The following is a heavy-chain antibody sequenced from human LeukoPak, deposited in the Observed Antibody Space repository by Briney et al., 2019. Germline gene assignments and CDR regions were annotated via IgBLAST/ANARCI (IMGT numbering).Heavy chain of an antibody. Sequence: PSETLSLTCTVSGGSFTDYFWGWIRQPPGKGLEWIGSIYYSGRTFYNPSLKNRVSISLDTSKGQFSLNLDSVTAADTAVYFCTRDRAHGTQDYWGQGTLVTVS. CDR2: IYYSGRT. D-gene: IGHD1-26*01. CDR1: GGSFTDYF. J-gene: IGHJ4*02. CDR3: TRDRAHGTQDY. V-gene: IGHV4-39*07.